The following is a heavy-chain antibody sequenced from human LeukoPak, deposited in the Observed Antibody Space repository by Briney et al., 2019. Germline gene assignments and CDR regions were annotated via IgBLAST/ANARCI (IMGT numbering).Heavy chain of an antibody. CDR2: IYHSGST. V-gene: IGHV4-34*01. D-gene: IGHD3-22*01. J-gene: IGHJ4*02. Sequence: SETLSLTCAVYGGSFSGYYWSWIRQPPGKGLEWIGEIYHSGSTNYNPSLKSRVTISVDKSKNQFSLKLSSVTAADTAVYYCASKNYYDSSGYYYGTYFDYWGQGTLVTVSS. CDR3: ASKNYYDSSGYYYGTYFDY. CDR1: GGSFSGYY.